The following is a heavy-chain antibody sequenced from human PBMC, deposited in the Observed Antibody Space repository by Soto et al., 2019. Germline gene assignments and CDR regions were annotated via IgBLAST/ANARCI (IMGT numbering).Heavy chain of an antibody. D-gene: IGHD5-12*01. CDR1: GGTFSSYA. CDR2: IIPIFGTA. V-gene: IGHV1-69*13. Sequence: ASVKVSCKASGGTFSSYAISWVRQAPGQGLEWMGGIIPIFGTANYAQKFQGRVTITADESTSTAYMELSSLRSEDTAVYYCAAAVGATIRPVAYRGQYNYFDYWGQGTLVTVSS. CDR3: AAAVGATIRPVAYRGQYNYFDY. J-gene: IGHJ4*02.